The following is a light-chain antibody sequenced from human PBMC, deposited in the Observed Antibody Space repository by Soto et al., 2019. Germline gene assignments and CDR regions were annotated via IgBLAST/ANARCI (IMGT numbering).Light chain of an antibody. Sequence: EIVMTQSAAALSETPLETATLSCMASQSVSIKLAWYQQKPGQAPRVLIYGASTRATGIPARFSGSGSGTEFTLTISSLQSEDFAVYYCQQYNDWHPTWTFGQGTKVDSK. J-gene: IGKJ1*01. CDR1: QSVSIK. V-gene: IGKV3-15*01. CDR2: GAS. CDR3: QQYNDWHPTWT.